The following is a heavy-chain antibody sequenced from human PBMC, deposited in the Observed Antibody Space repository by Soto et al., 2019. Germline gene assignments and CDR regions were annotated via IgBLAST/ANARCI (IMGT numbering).Heavy chain of an antibody. D-gene: IGHD6-13*01. V-gene: IGHV3-30*18. CDR3: AKGRIAAAGNGGRHYYYYGMDV. J-gene: IGHJ6*02. CDR2: ISYDGSNK. CDR1: GFTFSSYG. Sequence: GGSLRLSCAASGFTFSSYGMHWVRQAPGKGLEWVAVISYDGSNKYYADSVKGRFTISRDNSKNTLYLQMNSLRAEGTAVYYCAKGRIAAAGNGGRHYYYYGMDVWGQGTTVTVSS.